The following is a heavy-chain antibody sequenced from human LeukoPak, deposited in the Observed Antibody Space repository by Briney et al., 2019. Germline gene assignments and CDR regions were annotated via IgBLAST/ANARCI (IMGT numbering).Heavy chain of an antibody. CDR1: GFTFSSYA. D-gene: IGHD6-19*01. J-gene: IGHJ6*02. Sequence: GGSLRLSCAASGFTFSSYAMSWVRQAPGKGLEWVSAISGSGGSTYYADSVKGRFTISRDNSKNTLYLQMNSLRAEDTAVYYCAKAARYSSGWYHYYGMDVWGQGTTVTVSS. V-gene: IGHV3-23*01. CDR3: AKAARYSSGWYHYYGMDV. CDR2: ISGSGGST.